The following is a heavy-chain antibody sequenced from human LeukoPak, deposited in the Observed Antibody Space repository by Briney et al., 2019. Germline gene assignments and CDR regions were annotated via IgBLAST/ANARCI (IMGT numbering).Heavy chain of an antibody. CDR3: AATYGSGSRGDAFDI. CDR1: RFTFSSYG. CDR2: IRYDGSNK. Sequence: PGGSLRLSCAASRFTFSSYGMHWVRQAPGKGLEWVAFIRYDGSNKYYADSVKGRFTISRDNSKNTLYLQMNSLRAEDTAVYYCAATYGSGSRGDAFDIWGQGTMVTVSS. V-gene: IGHV3-30*02. D-gene: IGHD3-10*01. J-gene: IGHJ3*02.